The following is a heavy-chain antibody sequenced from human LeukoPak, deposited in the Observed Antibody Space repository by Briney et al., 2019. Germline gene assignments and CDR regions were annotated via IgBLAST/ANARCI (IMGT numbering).Heavy chain of an antibody. V-gene: IGHV3-33*01. CDR3: ARDRSYGSGNYYPDY. CDR1: GFTFSTYG. J-gene: IGHJ4*02. Sequence: PGRSLRLSCAPAGFTFSTYGMHCVRQAPGKGLEWEALVWYDGSDKFYEDSVKGRFTISRDNSKNTLYVQMNSLRAEDTAVYYCARDRSYGSGNYYPDYWGQGTLVIVSS. D-gene: IGHD3-10*01. CDR2: VWYDGSDK.